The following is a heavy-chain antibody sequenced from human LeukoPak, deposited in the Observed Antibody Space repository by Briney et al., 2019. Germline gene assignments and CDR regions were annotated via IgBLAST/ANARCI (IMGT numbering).Heavy chain of an antibody. D-gene: IGHD6-19*01. CDR2: INGSGGST. V-gene: IGHV3-23*01. Sequence: PGGSLRPSCAASGFTFSSYAMNWVRQAPGKGLEWVSAINGSGGSTYYADSVKGRFTISRDNSKNTLYLQMNSLRAEDTAVYYCAKGKDDSSGWYFFYWGQGTLVTVSS. J-gene: IGHJ4*02. CDR3: AKGKDDSSGWYFFY. CDR1: GFTFSSYA.